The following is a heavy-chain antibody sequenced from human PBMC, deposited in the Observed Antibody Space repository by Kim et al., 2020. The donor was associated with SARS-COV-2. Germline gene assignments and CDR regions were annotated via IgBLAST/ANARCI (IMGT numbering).Heavy chain of an antibody. Sequence: ASVKVSCKASGYTFTNYDIAWVRQAPGQAPEWMGWMNPNSANTGYAQKFQGRVSMTRETSMTTAYMELTSLTSADTAVYYCARAMVRGPDYNGLDLWGQGTTVTVSS. D-gene: IGHD3-10*01. CDR2: MNPNSANT. CDR1: GYTFTNYD. V-gene: IGHV1-8*01. J-gene: IGHJ6*02. CDR3: ARAMVRGPDYNGLDL.